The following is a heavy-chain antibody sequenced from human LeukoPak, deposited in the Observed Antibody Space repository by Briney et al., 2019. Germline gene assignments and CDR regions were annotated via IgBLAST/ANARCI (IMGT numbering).Heavy chain of an antibody. D-gene: IGHD6-19*01. V-gene: IGHV1-46*01. Sequence: ASVKVSCKASGYTFTSYYMHWVRQAPGQGLEWMGIINPSGGSTSYAQKLQGRVTMTRDMSTSTVYMELSSLRSEDTAVYYCARGHLVSGWFKYDAFDIWGQGTMVSVSS. J-gene: IGHJ3*02. CDR1: GYTFTSYY. CDR2: INPSGGST. CDR3: ARGHLVSGWFKYDAFDI.